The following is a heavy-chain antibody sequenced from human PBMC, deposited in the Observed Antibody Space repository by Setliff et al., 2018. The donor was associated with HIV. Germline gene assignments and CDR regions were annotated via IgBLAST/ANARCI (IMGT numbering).Heavy chain of an antibody. CDR2: IYYNGST. CDR1: GGSISSYY. D-gene: IGHD3-22*01. J-gene: IGHJ6*03. V-gene: IGHV4-59*01. CDR3: ARGIYYYDSRRYYYYMDV. Sequence: SETLSLTCTVSGGSISSYYWSWIRQPPGKGLEWIAYIYYNGSTNSNPSLKSRLTISVDTSKNQFSLKLSSVTAADTAVYYCARGIYYYDSRRYYYYMDVWGKGTTVTVSS.